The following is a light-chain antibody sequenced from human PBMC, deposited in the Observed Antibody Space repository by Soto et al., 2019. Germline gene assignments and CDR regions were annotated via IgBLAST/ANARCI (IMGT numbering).Light chain of an antibody. Sequence: EIVMTQSPATLSVSPGARATLSCRASQSVSSNLAWYQQKPGQAPRLLIYGASTRATGIPARISGSGSGTEFTLTITRVDAEDFAVYYWGQYNRWRTFGQGTKVEIK. CDR2: GAS. J-gene: IGKJ1*01. CDR1: QSVSSN. CDR3: GQYNRWRT. V-gene: IGKV3-15*01.